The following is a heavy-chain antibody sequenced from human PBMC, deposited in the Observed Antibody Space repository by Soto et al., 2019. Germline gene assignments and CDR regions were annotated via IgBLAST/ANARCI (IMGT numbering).Heavy chain of an antibody. Sequence: PGGSLRLSCAASGFIFTSYGIHWVRQAPGKGLEWVAVISHDGSEKHYADSVKGRFTISRDNSKNTLYLQMNSLRVEDTAVYYCVRDSEYDRYAYTFDYWGQGT. J-gene: IGHJ4*02. CDR3: VRDSEYDRYAYTFDY. D-gene: IGHD3-16*01. CDR2: ISHDGSEK. V-gene: IGHV3-30*03. CDR1: GFIFTSYG.